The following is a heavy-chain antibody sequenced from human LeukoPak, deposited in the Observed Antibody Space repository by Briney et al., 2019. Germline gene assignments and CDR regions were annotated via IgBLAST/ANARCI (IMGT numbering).Heavy chain of an antibody. CDR1: GFTFDDYT. Sequence: PGGSLRLSCAASGFTFDDYTMHWVRQAPGKGLEWVSLISWDGGSTYYADSVKGRFTISRHNAKNSLYLQMDSLRAEDTAVYYCARVTWLSAAGTEGNFDYWGQGTLVTVSS. D-gene: IGHD6-13*01. J-gene: IGHJ4*02. CDR3: ARVTWLSAAGTEGNFDY. V-gene: IGHV3-43*01. CDR2: ISWDGGST.